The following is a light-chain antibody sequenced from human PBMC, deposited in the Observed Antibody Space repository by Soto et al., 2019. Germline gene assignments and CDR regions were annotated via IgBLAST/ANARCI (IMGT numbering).Light chain of an antibody. J-gene: IGLJ1*01. V-gene: IGLV1-40*01. CDR3: QSYDISLSGFV. CDR1: SSNIGAGYD. Sequence: QSVRTQPPSVSVAPGQRVTISCTGSSSNIGAGYDVHYYQQLPGRAPKLLIYGNNNRPSGVPDRFSGSKSGTSASLAITGLRAEDEADYYCQSYDISLSGFVFGTGTKVTVL. CDR2: GNN.